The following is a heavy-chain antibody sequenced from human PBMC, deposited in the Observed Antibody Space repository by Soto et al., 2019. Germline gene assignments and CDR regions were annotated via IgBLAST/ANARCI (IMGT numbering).Heavy chain of an antibody. CDR1: GFSLRTSGVG. CDR2: IYWHDDK. V-gene: IGHV2-5*01. D-gene: IGHD6-19*01. Sequence: QITLKESGPTLVKPTQTLTLTCLFSGFSLRTSGVGVGWIRQPPGKALEWHGFIYWHDDKRYSPTLKSRLTNTKDTYKNQVVLTMTNMDPVDTATDYCAKSSSSGWYGWFDPWGQGTLVTVSS. CDR3: AKSSSSGWYGWFDP. J-gene: IGHJ5*02.